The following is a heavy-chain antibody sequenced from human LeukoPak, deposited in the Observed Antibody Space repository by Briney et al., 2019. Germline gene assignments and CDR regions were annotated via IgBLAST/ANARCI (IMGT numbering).Heavy chain of an antibody. V-gene: IGHV3-23*01. Sequence: GGSLRLSCAASGFTFSSYVMSWVRQAPGKGLEWVSAISGSGGSTYYADSVKGRFTISRDNAKNSLYLQMNSLRAEDTALYYCAKGRVVGAGGSGFDYWGRGTLVTVSS. J-gene: IGHJ4*02. D-gene: IGHD1-26*01. CDR2: ISGSGGST. CDR3: AKGRVVGAGGSGFDY. CDR1: GFTFSSYV.